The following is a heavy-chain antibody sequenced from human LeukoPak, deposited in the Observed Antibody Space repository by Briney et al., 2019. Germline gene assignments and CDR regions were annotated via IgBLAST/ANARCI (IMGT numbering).Heavy chain of an antibody. Sequence: GGSLRLSCAASGFTFSSYWMSWVRQAPGKGLEWVANIKQDGSEKYYVDSVKGRFTISRDNAKNSLYLQMNSLRAEDTAVYYCAREKDSGYDYYDSSRGYHFDYWGQGTLVTVSS. D-gene: IGHD5-12*01. CDR2: IKQDGSEK. J-gene: IGHJ4*02. V-gene: IGHV3-7*01. CDR3: AREKDSGYDYYDSSRGYHFDY. CDR1: GFTFSSYW.